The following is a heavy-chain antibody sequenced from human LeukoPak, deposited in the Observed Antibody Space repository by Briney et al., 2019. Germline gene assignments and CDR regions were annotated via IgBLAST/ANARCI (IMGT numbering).Heavy chain of an antibody. D-gene: IGHD2-2*01. CDR1: GGSISSYY. Sequence: NASETLSLTCTVSGGSISSYYWSWIRQPPGKGLEWIGYIYYSGSTNYNPSLKSRVTISVDTSKNQFSLKLSSVTAADTAVYYCARAPRMGYCSSTSCSHNWFDPWGQGTLDTVS. J-gene: IGHJ5*02. CDR2: IYYSGST. CDR3: ARAPRMGYCSSTSCSHNWFDP. V-gene: IGHV4-59*01.